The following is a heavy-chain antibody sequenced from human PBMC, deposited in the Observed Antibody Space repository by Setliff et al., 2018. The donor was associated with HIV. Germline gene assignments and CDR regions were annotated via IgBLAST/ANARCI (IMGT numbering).Heavy chain of an antibody. V-gene: IGHV4-38-2*02. J-gene: IGHJ3*01. CDR3: LRETGVNVAADGRGYHTFDF. CDR2: IFHRGGT. CDR1: GSSISDHYW. Sequence: SETLSLTCSVSGSSISDHYWWAWVRQAPGKGLEYIGTIFHRGGTFSNPSLKSRVTMSVDTSKNQFSLKLTSVTAADTAIYYCLRETGVNVAADGRGYHTFDFWGRGTMVTVSS. D-gene: IGHD2-8*02.